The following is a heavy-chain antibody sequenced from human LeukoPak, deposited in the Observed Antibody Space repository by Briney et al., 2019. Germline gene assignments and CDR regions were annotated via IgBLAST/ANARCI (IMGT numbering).Heavy chain of an antibody. D-gene: IGHD3-10*01. CDR1: GFTFSSYA. V-gene: IGHV3-21*01. CDR2: ISTRSTYI. Sequence: GGSLRLSCPVSGFTFSSYAMSWVRQAPGRGLEWVSCISTRSTYIYYADSVKGRFTISRDNAKNSLYLQMNSLRADDTAVYYCAREEEWYASGTYYKGFDSWGQGTLVTVSS. J-gene: IGHJ4*02. CDR3: AREEEWYASGTYYKGFDS.